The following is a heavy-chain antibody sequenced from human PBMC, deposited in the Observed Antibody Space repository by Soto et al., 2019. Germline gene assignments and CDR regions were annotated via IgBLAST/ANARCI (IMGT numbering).Heavy chain of an antibody. J-gene: IGHJ5*02. CDR2: IWYDGSNK. D-gene: IGHD3-22*01. Sequence: GGSLRLSCAASGFTFSSYGMHWVRQAPGKGLEWVAVIWYDGSNKYYADSVKGRFTISRDNSKNTLYLQMNSLRAEDTAVYYCARDHYYDSSGYYSAYNWFDPWGQGTLVTVSS. CDR3: ARDHYYDSSGYYSAYNWFDP. V-gene: IGHV3-33*01. CDR1: GFTFSSYG.